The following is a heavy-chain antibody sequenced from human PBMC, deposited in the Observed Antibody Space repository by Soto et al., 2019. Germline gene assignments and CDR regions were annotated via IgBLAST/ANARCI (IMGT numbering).Heavy chain of an antibody. J-gene: IGHJ4*02. CDR2: ISAYNGKT. Sequence: QVQLVQSAAEVKKPGASVKVSCKASGYTFINYGMSWVRQAPGQGLEWMGWISAYNGKTRYAQNLQCRVTLTTDTATSTAYMELRSLRSDDTGVYYCAMGIAVAGRGNWGQGTLVTVSS. D-gene: IGHD6-19*01. CDR1: GYTFINYG. CDR3: AMGIAVAGRGN. V-gene: IGHV1-18*01.